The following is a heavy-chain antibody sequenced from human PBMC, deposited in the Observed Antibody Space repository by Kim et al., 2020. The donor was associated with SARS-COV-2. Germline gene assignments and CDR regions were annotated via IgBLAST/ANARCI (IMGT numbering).Heavy chain of an antibody. Sequence: GGSLRLSCAASGFTFSSYAMSWVRQAPGKGLEWVSAISGSGGSTYYADSVKGRFTISRDNSKNTLYLQMNSLRAEDTAVYYCASREWLRPTYYYYGMDVWGQGTTVTVSS. CDR2: ISGSGGST. J-gene: IGHJ6*02. CDR3: ASREWLRPTYYYYGMDV. CDR1: GFTFSSYA. D-gene: IGHD5-12*01. V-gene: IGHV3-23*01.